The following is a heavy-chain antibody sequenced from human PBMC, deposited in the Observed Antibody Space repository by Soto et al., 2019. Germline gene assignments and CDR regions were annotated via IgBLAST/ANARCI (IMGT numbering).Heavy chain of an antibody. J-gene: IGHJ4*02. CDR1: GLTFRSYG. V-gene: IGHV3-23*01. CDR2: ISGSGGST. Sequence: TGGSLRLSWSASGLTFRSYGMSWVRQAPGKGLEWVSAISGSGGSTYYADSVKGRFTISRDNSKNTLYLQMNSLRAEDTAVYYCAKSSLGKRWLQYPPDYWGQGTLVTVTS. CDR3: AKSSLGKRWLQYPPDY. D-gene: IGHD5-12*01.